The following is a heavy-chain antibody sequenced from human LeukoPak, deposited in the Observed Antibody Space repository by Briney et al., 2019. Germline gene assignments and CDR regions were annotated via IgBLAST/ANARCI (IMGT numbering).Heavy chain of an antibody. V-gene: IGHV3-23*01. J-gene: IGHJ3*02. D-gene: IGHD3-16*01. CDR1: GFTFTGHT. CDR2: IGGRDDRT. Sequence: GGSLRLSCAASGFTFTGHTMTWLRQAPGKGLEWVSIIGGRDDRTYYADSVKGRFTISRDNAKNSLYLQMNSLRAEDTALYYCAKDALGADAFDIWGQGTMVTVSS. CDR3: AKDALGADAFDI.